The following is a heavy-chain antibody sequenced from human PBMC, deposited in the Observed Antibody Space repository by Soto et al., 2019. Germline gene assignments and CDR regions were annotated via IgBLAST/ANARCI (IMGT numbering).Heavy chain of an antibody. V-gene: IGHV1-24*01. CDR1: GYTLTELS. D-gene: IGHD3-9*01. J-gene: IGHJ6*03. CDR2: FDPEDGGT. CDR3: ATGAGILTAPIRRRPYYYYMDV. Sequence: VSVKVSCKVSGYTLTELSMHWVRQAPGKGLEGMGGFDPEDGGTIYAQKFQGRGTMTEDTATDTAYMALSSLRAEDTAVYYCATGAGILTAPIRRRPYYYYMDVWGKGTTDTVSS.